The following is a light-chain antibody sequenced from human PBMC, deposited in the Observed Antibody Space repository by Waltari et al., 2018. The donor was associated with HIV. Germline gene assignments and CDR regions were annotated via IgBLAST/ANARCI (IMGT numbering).Light chain of an antibody. CDR2: DVS. CDR3: SSYTSSSTPVVV. J-gene: IGLJ2*01. CDR1: SSDVGGYNY. Sequence: QSALTQPASVSGSPGQSITISCTGTSSDVGGYNYVSWYQQHPGKAPKLMIYDVSNRPAGVSNRFSGSKSCNTASLTISGLQAEDEADYYCSSYTSSSTPVVVFGGGTKLTVL. V-gene: IGLV2-14*01.